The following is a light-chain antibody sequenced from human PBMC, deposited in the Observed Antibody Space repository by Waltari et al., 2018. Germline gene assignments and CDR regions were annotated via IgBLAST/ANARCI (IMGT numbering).Light chain of an antibody. CDR1: SSDVGGYNY. Sequence: QSALTQPRPVSGSPGQSVTISCPGTSSDVGGYNYVSWHQQHPGKAPKVIIYDVSKRPSGVPDRFSGSKSGNTASLTISGLQAEDEADYYCCSYAGSYIFTVFGGGTKLTVL. J-gene: IGLJ2*01. CDR2: DVS. CDR3: CSYAGSYIFTV. V-gene: IGLV2-11*01.